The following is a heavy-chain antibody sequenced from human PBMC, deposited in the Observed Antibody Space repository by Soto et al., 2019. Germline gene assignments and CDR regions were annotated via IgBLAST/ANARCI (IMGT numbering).Heavy chain of an antibody. CDR2: ISSNGGST. CDR1: GFTFSSYA. J-gene: IGHJ4*02. V-gene: IGHV3-64*01. CDR3: ARDHIGYDR. D-gene: IGHD5-12*01. Sequence: EVQLVESGGDLVQPGGSLRLSCAASGFTFSSYAMHWVRQAPGKGLEYVSAISSNGGSTYYANSVKGRFTISRDNSKNTLYLQMGSLRAEDMAVYYCARDHIGYDRWGQGTLVPVSS.